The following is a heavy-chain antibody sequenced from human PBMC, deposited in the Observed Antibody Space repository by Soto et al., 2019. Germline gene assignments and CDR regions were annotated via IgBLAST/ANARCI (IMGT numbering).Heavy chain of an antibody. CDR1: GYSFTSYW. Sequence: LKIPCKGSGYSFTSYWIGWVRQMPGKGLEWMGIIYPGDSDTRYSPSFQGQVTISADKSISTAYLQWSSLKASDTAMYYCASSDDSSGYYSDYWGQGTLVTVSS. V-gene: IGHV5-51*01. D-gene: IGHD3-22*01. CDR2: IYPGDSDT. J-gene: IGHJ4*02. CDR3: ASSDDSSGYYSDY.